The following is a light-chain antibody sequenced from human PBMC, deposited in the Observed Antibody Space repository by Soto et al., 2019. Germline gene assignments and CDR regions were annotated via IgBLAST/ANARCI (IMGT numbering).Light chain of an antibody. Sequence: QSVLTQPASVSGSPGQSITISCTGSSSDVGGYDYVSWYQHHPGKAPKLMIHDVSNRPSGVSNRFSGSKSGNTASLTISGLQAEDDADYYCSSYTSISTPYVFGTGTKVT. V-gene: IGLV2-14*03. CDR1: SSDVGGYDY. CDR2: DVS. CDR3: SSYTSISTPYV. J-gene: IGLJ1*01.